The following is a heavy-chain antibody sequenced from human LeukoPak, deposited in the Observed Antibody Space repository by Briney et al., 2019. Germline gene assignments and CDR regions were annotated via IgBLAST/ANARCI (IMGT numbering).Heavy chain of an antibody. D-gene: IGHD2/OR15-2a*01. Sequence: PGGSLRLSCAASGFTFSDYAMTWVRQAPGKGLEWVSEITGSGISTYYADSVKGRFTISRDNSKNTLYLQMNSLRAEDTAVYYCARGHFDFDYWGQGTLVTVSS. CDR1: GFTFSDYA. J-gene: IGHJ4*02. CDR3: ARGHFDFDY. V-gene: IGHV3-23*01. CDR2: ITGSGIST.